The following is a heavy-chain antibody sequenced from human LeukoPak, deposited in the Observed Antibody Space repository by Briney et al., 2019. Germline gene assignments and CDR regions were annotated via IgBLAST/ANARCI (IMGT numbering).Heavy chain of an antibody. Sequence: SETLSLTCAVYGGSFSSYYWSWIRQPPGRGLEWIGEINHSGSTYYNPSLKSRVTISEDTSKNQFSLKLSSVTAADAAVYYCARGVRIADYWGQGTLVTVSS. CDR1: GGSFSSYY. CDR3: ARGVRIADY. V-gene: IGHV4-34*01. D-gene: IGHD6-13*01. J-gene: IGHJ4*02. CDR2: INHSGST.